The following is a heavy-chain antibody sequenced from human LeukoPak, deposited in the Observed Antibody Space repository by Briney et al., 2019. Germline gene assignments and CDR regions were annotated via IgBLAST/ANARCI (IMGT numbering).Heavy chain of an antibody. CDR3: ARDPITLRIAAFFDY. J-gene: IGHJ4*02. CDR1: GFTFSSYA. V-gene: IGHV3-30*04. CDR2: ISYDGSNK. D-gene: IGHD6-13*01. Sequence: GRSLRLSCAASGFTFSSYAMHWVRQAPGKGLEWVAVISYDGSNKYYADSVKGRFTISRDNSKNTLYLQMNSLRAEDTAVYYCARDPITLRIAAFFDYWGQGTLVTVSS.